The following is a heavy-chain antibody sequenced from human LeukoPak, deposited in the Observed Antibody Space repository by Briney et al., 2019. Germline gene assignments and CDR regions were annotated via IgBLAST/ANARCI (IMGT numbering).Heavy chain of an antibody. CDR1: GYTFTGYY. CDR2: INPNSGGT. D-gene: IGHD6-19*01. Sequence: ASVKVSCKASGYTFTGYYMHWVRQAPGQGLEWMGWINPNSGGTNYAQKFQGRVTMTRDTSISTAYMELSRLSSDDTAVYYCAREVDYVAVAGDDAFDIWGQGTMVTVSS. V-gene: IGHV1-2*02. J-gene: IGHJ3*02. CDR3: AREVDYVAVAGDDAFDI.